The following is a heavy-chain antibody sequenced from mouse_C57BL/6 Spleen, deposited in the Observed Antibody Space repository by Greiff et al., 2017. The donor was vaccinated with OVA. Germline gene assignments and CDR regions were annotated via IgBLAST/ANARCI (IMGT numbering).Heavy chain of an antibody. J-gene: IGHJ1*03. CDR1: GYTFTSYW. CDR2: IHPNSGST. CDR3: VYGSSPYSYWYFDV. V-gene: IGHV1-64*01. Sequence: QVQLQQSGAELVKPGASVKLSCKASGYTFTSYWMHWVKQRPGQGLEWIGMIHPNSGSTNYNEKFKSKATLTVAKSSSTAYMQLSSLTSEDSAVYYCVYGSSPYSYWYFDVWGTGTTVTVSS. D-gene: IGHD1-1*01.